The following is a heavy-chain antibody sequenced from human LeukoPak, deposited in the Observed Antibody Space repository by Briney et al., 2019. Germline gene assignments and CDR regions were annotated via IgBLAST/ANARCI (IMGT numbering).Heavy chain of an antibody. CDR2: IQSDGSNE. J-gene: IGHJ4*02. CDR1: GFTFGGYG. CDR3: ATHCSGTSCHRDY. V-gene: IGHV3-30*02. Sequence: GGSLRLSCAASGFTFGGYGMHWVRQAPGRGLECVAFIQSDGSNEYYSDSVKGRFTISRDNSKNTLYLQMNSLTAEDTAVYYCATHCSGTSCHRDYWGQGTLVTVSS. D-gene: IGHD2-2*01.